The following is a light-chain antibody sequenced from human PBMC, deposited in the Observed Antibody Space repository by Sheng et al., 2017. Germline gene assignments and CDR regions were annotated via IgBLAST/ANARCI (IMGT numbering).Light chain of an antibody. J-gene: IGKJ4*01. CDR3: QXFDSYPLT. Sequence: AIHLTQSPSSLSASIGDRVTITCRASQGISSALAWYQQKPGEPPDLLIYDASDLEAGVPSRFSGSGSGTEFTLTISSLQPEDFASYSCQXFDSYPLTFGGGTKVQIK. CDR2: DAS. CDR1: QGISSA. V-gene: IGKV1-13*02.